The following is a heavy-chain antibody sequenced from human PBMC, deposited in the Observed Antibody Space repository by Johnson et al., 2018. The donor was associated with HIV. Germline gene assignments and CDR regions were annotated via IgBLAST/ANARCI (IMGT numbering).Heavy chain of an antibody. CDR1: GFTFDDYA. D-gene: IGHD1-26*01. CDR3: ARSRGGSSEDAFDI. Sequence: EKLVESGGGVVRPGGSLRLSCGVSGFTFDDYAMSWVRQTPGKGLEWVSGINWNGGSTDYADSVKGRFTIFRDNAKNSLYLQMDSLRAEDTAFYYCARSRGGSSEDAFDIWGQGTKVTVS. V-gene: IGHV3-20*04. J-gene: IGHJ3*02. CDR2: INWNGGST.